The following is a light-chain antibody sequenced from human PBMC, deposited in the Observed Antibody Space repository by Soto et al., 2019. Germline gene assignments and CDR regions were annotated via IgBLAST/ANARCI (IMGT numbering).Light chain of an antibody. CDR3: SSYTSSSTLVV. Sequence: QSALTQPASVSGSPGQSITLSCTGTSSEVGGYNYVSWYQQHPGKAPKLMIYDVSNRPPGVSNRFSGSKSGNTASLTISGVQAEDEADYDCSSYTSSSTLVVFGGGTKLTVL. CDR2: DVS. V-gene: IGLV2-14*01. J-gene: IGLJ2*01. CDR1: SSEVGGYNY.